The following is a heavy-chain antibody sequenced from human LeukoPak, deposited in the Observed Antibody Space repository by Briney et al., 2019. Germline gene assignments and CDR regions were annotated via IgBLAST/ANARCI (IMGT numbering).Heavy chain of an antibody. D-gene: IGHD3-16*01. Sequence: GGSLRLSCAASGFTYSSYAMNWVRQAPGKGLEWVSTISGSGASTYYADSVKGRFTISRDNSKNTLYLQMNGLRAEDTAVYYCAKDRDVWGSLLDYWGQGTLVTVSS. CDR1: GFTYSSYA. V-gene: IGHV3-23*01. CDR2: ISGSGAST. J-gene: IGHJ4*02. CDR3: AKDRDVWGSLLDY.